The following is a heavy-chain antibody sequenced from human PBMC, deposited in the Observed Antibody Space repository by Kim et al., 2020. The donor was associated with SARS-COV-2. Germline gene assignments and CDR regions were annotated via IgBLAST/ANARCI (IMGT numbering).Heavy chain of an antibody. CDR1: GFIFRNYG. J-gene: IGHJ4*02. CDR2: IWYDGSIK. Sequence: GGSLRLSCAASGFIFRNYGMRWVRQAPGKGLEWVAVIWYDGSIKYYADSVKGRFTISRDNSKNTLYLQMNSLRAEDTAVYYCAKAPADGDYYYWGQGTLVTVSS. V-gene: IGHV3-33*06. D-gene: IGHD4-17*01. CDR3: AKAPADGDYYY.